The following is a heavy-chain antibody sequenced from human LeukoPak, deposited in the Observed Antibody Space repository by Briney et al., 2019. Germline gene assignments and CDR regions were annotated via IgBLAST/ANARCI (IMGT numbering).Heavy chain of an antibody. J-gene: IGHJ4*02. V-gene: IGHV3-30*03. D-gene: IGHD6-19*01. CDR2: ISYDGSNK. CDR1: GFTFSSYG. CDR3: ARAGRYSSGWYQFDY. Sequence: GGSLRLSCAASGFTFSSYGMHWVRQAPGKGLEWVAVISYDGSNKYYADSVKGRFTISRDNSKNTLYLQMNSLRAEGTAVYYCARAGRYSSGWYQFDYWGQGTLVTVSS.